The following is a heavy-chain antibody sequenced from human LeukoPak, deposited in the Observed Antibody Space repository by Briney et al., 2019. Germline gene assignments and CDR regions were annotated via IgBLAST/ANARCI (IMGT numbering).Heavy chain of an antibody. Sequence: ASVKVSCKASGYTFTSYGISWVRQAPGQGLAGVGWISPYNGNTNYPQKLQGRVTMTTDTSTSTAYMELRSLRSDDTAVYYCARAPDYYGSGSYYSNYYYYMDVWGKGTTVTVSS. CDR3: ARAPDYYGSGSYYSNYYYYMDV. CDR1: GYTFTSYG. J-gene: IGHJ6*03. V-gene: IGHV1-18*01. CDR2: ISPYNGNT. D-gene: IGHD3-10*01.